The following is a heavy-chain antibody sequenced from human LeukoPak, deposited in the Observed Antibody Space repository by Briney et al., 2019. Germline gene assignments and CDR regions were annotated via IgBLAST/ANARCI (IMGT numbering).Heavy chain of an antibody. CDR3: AKARSRVTTIVVVTHPFDS. V-gene: IGHV3-23*01. J-gene: IGHJ4*02. D-gene: IGHD3-22*01. CDR1: GFTFCFFA. Sequence: GGALRLSFAASGFTFCFFALSWGRQGPGEGLGGVFSLRGRSTGTYYADSVKGRFTISRDNSKNTLYLQMNGLRAEDTAVYYCAKARSRVTTIVVVTHPFDSWGQGTLVTVSS. CDR2: LRGRSTGT.